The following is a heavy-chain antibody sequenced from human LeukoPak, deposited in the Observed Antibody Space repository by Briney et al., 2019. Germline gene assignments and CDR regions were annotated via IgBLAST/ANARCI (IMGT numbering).Heavy chain of an antibody. CDR3: AKDSWAYTYSGTSFDP. CDR1: GFTFSSYA. CDR2: ISYDGSNK. D-gene: IGHD3-10*01. J-gene: IGHJ5*02. Sequence: GGSLRLSCAASGFTFSSYAMHWVRQAPGKGLEWVAVISYDGSNKYYAESVKGRFTISRDNSGNMLYLQMNSLTAEDTAVYYCAKDSWAYTYSGTSFDPWGQGTLVTVSS. V-gene: IGHV3-30*04.